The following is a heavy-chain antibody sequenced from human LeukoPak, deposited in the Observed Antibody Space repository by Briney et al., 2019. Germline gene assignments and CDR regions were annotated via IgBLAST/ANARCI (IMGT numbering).Heavy chain of an antibody. CDR2: LSGSGITT. CDR3: AKGIYSSGWSYFDY. Sequence: GGSLRLSCAASGFTFSTSAMSWVRQAPGKGLEWVSTLSGSGITTYYADSVKGRFTISRDNSKNTLYLQMNSLRAEDTAVYYCAKGIYSSGWSYFDYWGHGTLVTVSS. D-gene: IGHD6-19*01. V-gene: IGHV3-23*01. CDR1: GFTFSTSA. J-gene: IGHJ4*01.